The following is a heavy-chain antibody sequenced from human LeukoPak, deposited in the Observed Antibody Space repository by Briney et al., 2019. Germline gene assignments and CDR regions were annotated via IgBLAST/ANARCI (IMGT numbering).Heavy chain of an antibody. D-gene: IGHD1-26*01. CDR1: GYTFTSYY. CDR3: ARDNSVGDTAWWFDP. V-gene: IGHV1-46*01. CDR2: IKPSGSST. J-gene: IGHJ5*02. Sequence: ASVTVSCKASGYTFTSYYMHWVRQAPGQGLEWMGLIKPSGSSTSYAQKFQGRLSLTRDMSTSTDYMELSSLRSEDTAVYYCARDNSVGDTAWWFDPWGQGTLVTVSS.